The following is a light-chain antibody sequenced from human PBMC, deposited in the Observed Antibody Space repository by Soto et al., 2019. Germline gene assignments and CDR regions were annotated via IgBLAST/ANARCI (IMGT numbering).Light chain of an antibody. J-gene: IGKJ2*03. CDR2: WAS. CDR3: QQHNRGLGYG. CDR1: HRVHYNSNNMYH. V-gene: IGKV4-1*01. Sequence: DIVMTQSPDSLTVSLGERASINCKSSHRVHYNSNNMYHLTWYQQRPGQPPKVLIYWASTRASGGPDRFSGGGSETDFTLTITSLQPEDVAIYYCQQHNRGLGYGFAQGTRLEIK.